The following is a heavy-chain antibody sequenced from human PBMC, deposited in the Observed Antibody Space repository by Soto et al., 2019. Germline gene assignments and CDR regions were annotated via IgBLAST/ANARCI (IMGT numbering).Heavy chain of an antibody. D-gene: IGHD3-22*01. CDR3: AKDREPVCISTSCDTTYYYDSSALDY. J-gene: IGHJ4*02. CDR2: ISYDGSNK. V-gene: IGHV3-30*18. Sequence: PGGSLRLSCAASGFTFSSYGMHWVRQAPGKGLEWVAVISYDGSNKYYADSVKGRFTISRDNSKNTLYLQMNSLRAEDTAVYYCAKDREPVCISTSCDTTYYYDSSALDYWGQGTLVTVSS. CDR1: GFTFSSYG.